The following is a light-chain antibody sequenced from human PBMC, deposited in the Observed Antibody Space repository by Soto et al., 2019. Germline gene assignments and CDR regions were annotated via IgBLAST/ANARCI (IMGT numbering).Light chain of an antibody. CDR2: EVT. J-gene: IGLJ1*01. CDR1: SSDVGGYNS. Sequence: QSVLIQPASVSGSPGQSITSAWTGTSSDVGGYNSVSWYQQHPGKAPKLVIYEVTNRPSGISNRFSGSKSGNTASLTISGLQAEDEADYYCSSYTSSSTRVFGTGTKVTVL. V-gene: IGLV2-14*01. CDR3: SSYTSSSTRV.